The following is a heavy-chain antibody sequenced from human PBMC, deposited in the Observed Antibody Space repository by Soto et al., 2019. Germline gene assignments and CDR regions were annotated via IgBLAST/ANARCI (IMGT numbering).Heavy chain of an antibody. J-gene: IGHJ4*02. D-gene: IGHD6-19*01. Sequence: EVQLVESGGGLVQPGRSLRLSCAASGFTFDDYAMHWVRQAPGKGLEWVSGISWNSGSIGYADSVKGRFTISRDNAKNTLYLQMNSLRAEDTAVYYCARDQQWLVRFYFDFWGQGTLVTVSS. CDR3: ARDQQWLVRFYFDF. V-gene: IGHV3-9*01. CDR1: GFTFDDYA. CDR2: ISWNSGSI.